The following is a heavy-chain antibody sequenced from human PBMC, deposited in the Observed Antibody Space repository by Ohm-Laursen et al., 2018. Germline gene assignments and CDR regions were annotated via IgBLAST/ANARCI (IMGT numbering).Heavy chain of an antibody. V-gene: IGHV4-4*07. CDR3: ARESMDTPMAYYFDF. CDR2: IYTSGTT. CDR1: GGSISSYY. J-gene: IGHJ4*02. D-gene: IGHD5-18*01. Sequence: TLSLTCTVSGGSISSYYCSWIRQPAGKRLEWIGCIYTSGTTNDNPSLKSRVTMSVDTSKNQFSLKLSSMTAADTAVYYCARESMDTPMAYYFDFWGQGALVTVSS.